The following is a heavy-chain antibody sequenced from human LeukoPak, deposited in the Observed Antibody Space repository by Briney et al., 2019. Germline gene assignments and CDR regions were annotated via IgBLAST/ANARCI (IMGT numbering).Heavy chain of an antibody. CDR3: AKVSPPAFGESSRHGSNI. Sequence: PGGSLRLSCAASGFTFSDHYMDWVRQAPGKGLEWVGRTRNKANSYTTEYAASVKGRFTISRDDSKNSLYLQMNSLRTEDTALYYCAKVSPPAFGESSRHGSNIWGQGTMVTVSS. V-gene: IGHV3-72*01. CDR1: GFTFSDHY. J-gene: IGHJ3*02. CDR2: TRNKANSYTT. D-gene: IGHD3-10*01.